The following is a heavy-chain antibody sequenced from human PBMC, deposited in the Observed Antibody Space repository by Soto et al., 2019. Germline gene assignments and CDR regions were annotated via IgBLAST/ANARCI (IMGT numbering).Heavy chain of an antibody. CDR1: GYTLTELS. CDR3: ATQNYGDPGSDYSYSSMDV. Sequence: GASVKVSCKVSGYTLTELSMHWVRQAPGKGLEWMGGFDPEDGETIYAQKFKGRVTMTEDTSTDTAYMELSSLRSEDTAVYYFATQNYGDPGSDYSYSSMDVWGKGTTVTVSS. CDR2: FDPEDGET. D-gene: IGHD4-17*01. V-gene: IGHV1-24*01. J-gene: IGHJ6*03.